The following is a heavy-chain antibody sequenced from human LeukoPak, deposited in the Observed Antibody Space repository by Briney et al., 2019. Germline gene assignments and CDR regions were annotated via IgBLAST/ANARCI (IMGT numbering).Heavy chain of an antibody. CDR3: ARGGYGGNPNWFDP. Sequence: GGSLRLSCAASGFTFSSYGMHWVRQAPGKGLEWVAIIWYDGSNKYYADSVKGRFTISRDNSKNTLYLQMNSLRAEDTAVYYCARGGYGGNPNWFDPWGQGTLVTVSS. V-gene: IGHV3-33*01. CDR2: IWYDGSNK. J-gene: IGHJ5*02. CDR1: GFTFSSYG. D-gene: IGHD4-23*01.